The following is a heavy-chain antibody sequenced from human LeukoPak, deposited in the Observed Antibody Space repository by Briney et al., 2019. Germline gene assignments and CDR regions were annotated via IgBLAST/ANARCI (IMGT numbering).Heavy chain of an antibody. D-gene: IGHD4-17*01. J-gene: IGHJ5*02. CDR2: ISSSSRTV. Sequence: GGSLRLSCTASGFTYSGYAMNWVRQAPGKGLDWVSYISSSSRTVYYADSVKGRFTISRDNANNSLYLQMNSLRAEDTAVYYCARSPEPFDYGPYNWFDPWGQGTRVTVSS. CDR1: GFTYSGYA. CDR3: ARSPEPFDYGPYNWFDP. V-gene: IGHV3-48*01.